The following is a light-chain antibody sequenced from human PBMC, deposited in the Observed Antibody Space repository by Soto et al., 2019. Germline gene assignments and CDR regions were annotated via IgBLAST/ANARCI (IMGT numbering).Light chain of an antibody. V-gene: IGKV1-5*03. CDR2: KAT. CDR3: QQYNDYQYT. CDR1: QSITTW. Sequence: DIXMTQSPSTLSASVGDRVTITCRASQSITTWLAWYQQKPGKAPKLLIYKATNLQSGVPSRFSGSGSGTEFSLTISSLQPEDFAIYYCQQYNDYQYTFGQGTKLEIK. J-gene: IGKJ2*01.